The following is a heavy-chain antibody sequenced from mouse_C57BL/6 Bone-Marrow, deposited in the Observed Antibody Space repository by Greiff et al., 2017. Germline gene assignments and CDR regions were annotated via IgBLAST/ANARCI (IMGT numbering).Heavy chain of an antibody. CDR1: GYTFTSYW. CDR2: IDPSDSYT. Sequence: QVHVQQPGAELVKPGASVKLSCKASGYTFTSYWMQWVKQRPGQGLEWIGEIDPSDSYTNYNQKFKGKATLTVDTSSSTAYMQLSSLTSEDSAVYDCATGGNCRFAYWGQGTLVTVSA. CDR3: ATGGNCRFAY. V-gene: IGHV1-50*01. J-gene: IGHJ3*01. D-gene: IGHD2-1*01.